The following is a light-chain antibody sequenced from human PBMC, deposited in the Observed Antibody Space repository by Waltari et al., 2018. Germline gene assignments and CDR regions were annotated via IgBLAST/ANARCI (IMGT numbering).Light chain of an antibody. Sequence: DIQMTQSPSTLAASVGDRITITCRASQNINTWLAWYQQKPGKAPELLIEKASVLQSGVPSRFSGSGSWTEFTLTVTSLQPDDSATYFCQQYNSDLYTFGQGTKLEIK. CDR3: QQYNSDLYT. CDR2: KAS. CDR1: QNINTW. J-gene: IGKJ2*01. V-gene: IGKV1-5*03.